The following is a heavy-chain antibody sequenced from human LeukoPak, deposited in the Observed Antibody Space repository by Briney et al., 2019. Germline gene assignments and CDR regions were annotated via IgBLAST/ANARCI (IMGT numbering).Heavy chain of an antibody. D-gene: IGHD3-10*01. CDR1: GGSISSYY. Sequence: PSETLSLTCTVSGGSISSYYWSWIRQPPGKGLEWIGYIYHSGSTNYNPSLKSRVTISVDTSKNQFSLKLTSVTAADTAVYYCAKNRGGAFDYWGQGTLVTVSS. J-gene: IGHJ4*02. V-gene: IGHV4-59*08. CDR3: AKNRGGAFDY. CDR2: IYHSGST.